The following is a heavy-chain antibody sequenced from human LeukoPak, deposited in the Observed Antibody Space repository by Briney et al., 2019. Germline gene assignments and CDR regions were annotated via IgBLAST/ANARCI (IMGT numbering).Heavy chain of an antibody. CDR2: INPNSGGT. J-gene: IGHJ4*02. CDR1: GYTFTGYY. Sequence: ASVKVSCKASGYTFTGYYMHWVRQAPGQGLEWMGWINPNSGGTNYAQKLQGRVTMTRDTSISTAYMELSRLRSDDTAVYYCARGRPGEYSGSNWGQGTLVTVSS. CDR3: ARGRPGEYSGSN. V-gene: IGHV1-2*02. D-gene: IGHD1-26*01.